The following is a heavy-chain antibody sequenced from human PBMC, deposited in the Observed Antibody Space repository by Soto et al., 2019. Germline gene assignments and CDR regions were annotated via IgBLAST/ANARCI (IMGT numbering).Heavy chain of an antibody. V-gene: IGHV3-15*07. D-gene: IGHD1-26*01. Sequence: NPGGSLRLSCAASGFTFSNAWMNWVRQAPGKGLEWVGRIKSKTDGGTTDYAAPVKGRFTISRDDSKNTLYLQMNSLKTEDTAVYYCTTRPVGATVLGFYYYYGMDVWGQGTTVTVSS. CDR2: IKSKTDGGTT. CDR3: TTRPVGATVLGFYYYYGMDV. J-gene: IGHJ6*02. CDR1: GFTFSNAW.